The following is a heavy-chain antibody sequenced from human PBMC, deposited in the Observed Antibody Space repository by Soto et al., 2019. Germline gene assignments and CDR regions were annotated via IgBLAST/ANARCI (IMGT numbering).Heavy chain of an antibody. CDR3: ARIGNRIAVAGHDY. D-gene: IGHD6-19*01. CDR1: GGSISSGGYY. J-gene: IGHJ4*02. Sequence: QVQLQESGPGLVKPSQTPSLTCTVSGGSISSGGYYWSWIRQHPGKGLEWIGYIYYSGSTYYNPSLNSRVTISVDTSKNQFSLKLSSVTAADTAVYYCARIGNRIAVAGHDYWGQGTLVTVSS. V-gene: IGHV4-31*03. CDR2: IYYSGST.